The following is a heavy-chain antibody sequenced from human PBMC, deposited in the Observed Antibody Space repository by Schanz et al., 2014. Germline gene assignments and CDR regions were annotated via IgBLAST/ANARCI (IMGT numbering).Heavy chain of an antibody. CDR2: IWYDENNK. V-gene: IGHV3-33*01. D-gene: IGHD3-10*01. J-gene: IGHJ4*02. CDR3: ARANYRRKINFDY. Sequence: QVQMVESGGGVVQPGRSLRLSCAASGFAFSSYGMHWVRQAPGKGLEWVAVIWYDENNKYYADSVKGRFTMSRDNSKNTLYLQMNSLRAEDTAVYYCARANYRRKINFDYWGRGTLXTVSS. CDR1: GFAFSSYG.